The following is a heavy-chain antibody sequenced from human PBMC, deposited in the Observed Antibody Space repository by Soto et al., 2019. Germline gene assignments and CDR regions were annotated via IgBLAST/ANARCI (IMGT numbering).Heavy chain of an antibody. D-gene: IGHD4-17*01. CDR2: INHSGST. V-gene: IGHV4-34*01. CDR1: GGSFSGYY. CDR3: ARGYGDYELSPSNWFDP. J-gene: IGHJ5*02. Sequence: SETLSLTCAVYGGSFSGYYWSWIRQPPGKGLEWIGEINHSGSTNYNPSLKSRVTISVDTSKNQFSLKLSSVTAADTAVYYCARGYGDYELSPSNWFDPWGQGTLVTVSS.